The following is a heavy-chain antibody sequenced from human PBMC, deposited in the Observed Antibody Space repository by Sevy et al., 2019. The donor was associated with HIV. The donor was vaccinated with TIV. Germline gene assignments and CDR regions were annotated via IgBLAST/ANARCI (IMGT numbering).Heavy chain of an antibody. CDR2: ISGSGTRT. V-gene: IGHV3-23*01. J-gene: IGHJ6*03. CDR1: GFSFDSYG. D-gene: IGHD3-22*01. CDR3: AKGGGGHYDPDEIGYYFYYYNMDV. Sequence: GGSLRLSCAVSGFSFDSYGMTWVRQAPGKGLEWVSGISGSGTRTYYADSVKGRFIISRDNSKNTLYLQMNSLRSEDTALYFWAKGGGGHYDPDEIGYYFYYYNMDVWGKGTTVTVSS.